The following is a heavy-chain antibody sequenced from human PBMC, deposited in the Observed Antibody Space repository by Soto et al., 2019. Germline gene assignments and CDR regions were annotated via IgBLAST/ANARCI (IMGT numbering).Heavy chain of an antibody. V-gene: IGHV1-3*04. D-gene: IGHD3-3*01. CDR1: GYTFTAYG. J-gene: IGHJ5*02. CDR3: ASRGYDFWSGLDP. CDR2: INTGNGHT. Sequence: ASVKVSCKASGYTFTAYGIHSVRQAPGQRLEWMGWINTGNGHTKYSQKFQGRVTITRDPSARTGYMELNSLRSEDTAVYYCASRGYDFWSGLDPWGQGTLVTVSS.